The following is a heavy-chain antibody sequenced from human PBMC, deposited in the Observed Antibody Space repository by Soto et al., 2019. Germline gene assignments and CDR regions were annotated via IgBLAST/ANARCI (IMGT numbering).Heavy chain of an antibody. CDR2: IFYTGST. V-gene: IGHV4-59*08. CDR1: DGSISTYY. J-gene: IGHJ4*02. D-gene: IGHD3-10*01. CDR3: ARHPPFGNTGNYFAS. Sequence: QVQLQESGPGLVKPSETLSLTCTVSDGSISTYYWGWIRQPPGKGLEWIGYIFYTGSTNYNPSLKSRVPIPGDTSKNQSSLKLSSVTAADTAVYYCARHPPFGNTGNYFASGGQGTLVTVSS.